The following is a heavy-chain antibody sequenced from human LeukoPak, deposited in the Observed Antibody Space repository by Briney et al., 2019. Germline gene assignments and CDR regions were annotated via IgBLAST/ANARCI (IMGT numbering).Heavy chain of an antibody. V-gene: IGHV1-18*01. D-gene: IGHD1-26*01. CDR1: SFTFTRYH. CDR2: ISAYNGNT. Sequence: SVKPSCKASSFTFTRYHISWVRQAPGQGLEWMGWISAYNGNTTYAQTLQGRVTMTTDTATSTTYMELRSLRSDDTAVYYCAREEGGSGSDYWGQGTLVTVSS. J-gene: IGHJ4*02. CDR3: AREEGGSGSDY.